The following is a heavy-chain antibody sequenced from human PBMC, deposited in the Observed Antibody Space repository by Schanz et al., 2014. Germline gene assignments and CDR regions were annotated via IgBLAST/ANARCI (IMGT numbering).Heavy chain of an antibody. V-gene: IGHV1-69*04. J-gene: IGHJ6*02. D-gene: IGHD3-10*01. CDR3: VRDAGWAFGDYHGMDV. CDR2: IIPILDKT. CDR1: GYSFTTYG. Sequence: QVQLVQSAPEVKKPGASVKVSCKASGYSFTTYGLNWVRQAPGQGLEWMGRIIPILDKTNYAQKFQGRVTMTADKSTSTVYMEVSGLRSEDTAVYYCVRDAGWAFGDYHGMDVWGQGTSVTVSS.